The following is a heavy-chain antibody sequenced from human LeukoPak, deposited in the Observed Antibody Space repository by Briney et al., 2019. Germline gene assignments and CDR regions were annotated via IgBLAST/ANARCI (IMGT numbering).Heavy chain of an antibody. Sequence: PGRSLRLSCAASGFTFSSYGMHWVRQAPGKGLEWVAVISYDGSNKYYADSVKGRFTISRDNSKDTLYLQMNSLRAEDTAVYYCAKDSRYYYDSSGYYCMDVWGKGTTVTVSS. CDR2: ISYDGSNK. CDR3: AKDSRYYYDSSGYYCMDV. J-gene: IGHJ6*03. D-gene: IGHD3-22*01. V-gene: IGHV3-30*18. CDR1: GFTFSSYG.